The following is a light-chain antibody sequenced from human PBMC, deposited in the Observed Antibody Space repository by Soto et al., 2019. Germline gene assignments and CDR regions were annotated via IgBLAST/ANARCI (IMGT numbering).Light chain of an antibody. CDR3: CSYAGRYTYV. Sequence: QSVLTQPPSASGSPGQSVTISCTGTSSDVGGYNYVSWFQQHPGKAPKLIIHEVNQRPSGVPDRFSGSKSGNTASLTVSGLQAEDEADYYCCSYAGRYTYVFGTGTKVTVL. CDR2: EVN. V-gene: IGLV2-8*01. J-gene: IGLJ1*01. CDR1: SSDVGGYNY.